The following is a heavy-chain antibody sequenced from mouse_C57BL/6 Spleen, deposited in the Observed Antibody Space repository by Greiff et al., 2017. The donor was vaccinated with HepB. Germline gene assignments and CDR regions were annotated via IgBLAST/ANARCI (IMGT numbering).Heavy chain of an antibody. CDR1: GYAFSSSW. CDR3: AREGNYNY. D-gene: IGHD2-1*01. J-gene: IGHJ2*01. CDR2: IYPGDGDT. V-gene: IGHV1-82*01. Sequence: QVQLHQSGPELVKPGASVKISCKASGYAFSSSWMNWVKQRPGKGLEWIGRIYPGDGDTNYNGKFKGKATLTADKSSSTAYMQLSSLTSEDSAVYFCAREGNYNYWGQGTTLTVSS.